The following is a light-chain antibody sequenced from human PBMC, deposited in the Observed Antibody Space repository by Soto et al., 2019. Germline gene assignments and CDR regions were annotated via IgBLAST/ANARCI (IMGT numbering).Light chain of an antibody. CDR3: QQYYFTPLT. Sequence: DIVMTQSPDSLAVSLGERATINCKSSQSVLYSSNNKNYLAWYQQKPGQPPKLLIYWASTRESGVPDRFSGSGSGTDFTLTISSLQAEDVAVYNCQQYYFTPLTCGQGTKLEIK. CDR1: QSVLYSSNNKNY. V-gene: IGKV4-1*01. CDR2: WAS. J-gene: IGKJ2*01.